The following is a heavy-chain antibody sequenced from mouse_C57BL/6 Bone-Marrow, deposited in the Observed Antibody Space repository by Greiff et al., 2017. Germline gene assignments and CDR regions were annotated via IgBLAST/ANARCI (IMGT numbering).Heavy chain of an antibody. CDR3: ARLEDDGYYGGFAY. V-gene: IGHV1-72*01. CDR1: GYTFTSYW. J-gene: IGHJ3*01. Sequence: QVQLKQPGAELVKPGASVKLSCKASGYTFTSYWMHWVKQRPGRGLEWIGRIDPNSGGTKYNEKFKSKATLTVDKPSSTAYMQLSSLTSEDSAVYYCARLEDDGYYGGFAYWGQGTLVTVSA. CDR2: IDPNSGGT. D-gene: IGHD2-3*01.